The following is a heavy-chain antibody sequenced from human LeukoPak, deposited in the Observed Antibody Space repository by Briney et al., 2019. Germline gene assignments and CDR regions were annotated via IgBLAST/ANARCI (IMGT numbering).Heavy chain of an antibody. Sequence: GSLRLSCAASGFTLSSYAMSWVRQAPGKGLEWVSAISGSGGSTYYADSVKGRFTISRDNSKNTLYLQMNSLRAEDTAVYYCARVRDYDSRGYYGWFDPWGQGTLVTVSS. V-gene: IGHV3-23*01. CDR1: GFTLSSYA. CDR2: ISGSGGST. J-gene: IGHJ5*02. CDR3: ARVRDYDSRGYYGWFDP. D-gene: IGHD3-22*01.